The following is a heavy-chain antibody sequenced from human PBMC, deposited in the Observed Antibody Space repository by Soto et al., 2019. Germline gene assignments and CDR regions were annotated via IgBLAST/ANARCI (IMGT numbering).Heavy chain of an antibody. V-gene: IGHV1-18*04. D-gene: IGHD6-6*01. CDR3: ARDHRYSSSFFDS. J-gene: IGHJ4*02. CDR1: GYAFSDHG. CDR2: ISAYNGNT. Sequence: QVRLVLSGDELKKPGASMKVSCKASGYAFSDHGISWVRQAPGQGLEWIGWISAYNGNTNYAQKFQGRVTVTTDASTGTAYMEVRSLTSDDTAVYYCARDHRYSSSFFDSWSKGTLITVSS.